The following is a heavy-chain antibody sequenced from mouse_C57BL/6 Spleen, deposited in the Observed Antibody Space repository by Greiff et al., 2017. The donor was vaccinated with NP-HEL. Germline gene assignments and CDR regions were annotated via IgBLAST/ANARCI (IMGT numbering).Heavy chain of an antibody. Sequence: EVQLQESGPGLVKPSQSLSLTCSVTGYSITSGYYWNWIRQFPGNKLEWMGYISYDGSNNYNPSLKNRISITRDTSKNQFFMKLNSVTTEDTATYYCARDQGLRDYWGQGTSVTVSS. J-gene: IGHJ4*01. V-gene: IGHV3-6*01. CDR2: ISYDGSN. CDR1: GYSITSGYY. CDR3: ARDQGLRDY. D-gene: IGHD2-4*01.